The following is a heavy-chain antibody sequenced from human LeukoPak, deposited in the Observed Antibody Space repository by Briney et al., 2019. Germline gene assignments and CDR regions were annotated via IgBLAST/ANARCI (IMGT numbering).Heavy chain of an antibody. CDR2: IRYHGSNT. J-gene: IGHJ4*02. D-gene: IGHD5-12*01. Sequence: GGSLRLSCAASGFIFSSYGMHWVRQAPGKGLEWVAFIRYHGSNTYYADSVKGRFTISRDNAKNSLYLQMNSLRAEDTAVYYCARDPGYSGYSFTLYYFDYWGQGTLVTVSS. CDR1: GFIFSSYG. V-gene: IGHV3-30*02. CDR3: ARDPGYSGYSFTLYYFDY.